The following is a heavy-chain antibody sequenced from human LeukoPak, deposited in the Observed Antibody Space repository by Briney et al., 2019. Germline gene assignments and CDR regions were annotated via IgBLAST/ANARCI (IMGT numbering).Heavy chain of an antibody. V-gene: IGHV5-51*01. Sequence: GESLKISCKGSGYSFTGYWIGWVRQMPGKGLEWMGIIYPGDSDTRYSPSFQGQVTISADKSISTAYLHWSSLKASDPAMYYCARHLGESAFGAFDIWGQGTMVTVSS. CDR3: ARHLGESAFGAFDI. J-gene: IGHJ3*02. D-gene: IGHD3-16*01. CDR2: IYPGDSDT. CDR1: GYSFTGYW.